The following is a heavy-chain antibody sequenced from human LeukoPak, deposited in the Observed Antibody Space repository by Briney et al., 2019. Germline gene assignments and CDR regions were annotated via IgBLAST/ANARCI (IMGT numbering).Heavy chain of an antibody. Sequence: VASVKVSCKASGYTFTSYGISWVRQAPGQRLEWMGWINAGNGNTKYSQKFQGRVTITRDTSASTAYMELSSLRSEDTAVYYCARVEWEPLRFDYWGQGTLVTVSS. CDR2: INAGNGNT. D-gene: IGHD1-26*01. J-gene: IGHJ4*02. V-gene: IGHV1-3*01. CDR1: GYTFTSYG. CDR3: ARVEWEPLRFDY.